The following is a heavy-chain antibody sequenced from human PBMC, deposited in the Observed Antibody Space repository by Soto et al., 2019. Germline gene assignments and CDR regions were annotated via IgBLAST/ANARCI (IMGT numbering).Heavy chain of an antibody. D-gene: IGHD5-12*01. V-gene: IGHV4-30-4*01. CDR2: IYDSGSS. CDR3: AREEGYISGPKNFEY. Sequence: SETLPLTCTVSGGRISSGDYFWTWIRHSPGKGLEWIGYIYDSGSSYSNPSLQSRVTMSVYTSKNQFFLKLSSVTAADTPVYYSAREEGYISGPKNFEYWRQGTLLAVSS. CDR1: GGRISSGDYF. J-gene: IGHJ4*02.